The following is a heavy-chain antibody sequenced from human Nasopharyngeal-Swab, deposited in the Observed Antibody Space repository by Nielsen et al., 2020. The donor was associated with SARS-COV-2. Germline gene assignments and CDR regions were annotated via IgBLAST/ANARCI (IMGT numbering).Heavy chain of an antibody. J-gene: IGHJ4*02. Sequence: GESLKISCKGSGYSFSSYWIGWVRQMPGKGLEWMGIIYPGDSDTRYSPSFQGQVTISADKSITTAYLQWRSLKASDTAIYYCARLERSSGWYSGYWGQGTLVTVSS. CDR3: ARLERSSGWYSGY. CDR1: GYSFSSYW. V-gene: IGHV5-51*01. CDR2: IYPGDSDT. D-gene: IGHD6-19*01.